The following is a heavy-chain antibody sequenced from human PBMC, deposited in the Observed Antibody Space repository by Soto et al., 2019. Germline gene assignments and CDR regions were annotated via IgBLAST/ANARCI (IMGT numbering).Heavy chain of an antibody. Sequence: QVQLVQSGAEVKKPGSSVKVSCKASGGTFSSYAISWVRQAPGQGLEWMGGIIPIFGTANYAQKFQVRVTITADESTSTAYMELSSLRSEDTAVYYCARSSGHSSSSYYYYGMDVWGQGTTVTVSS. V-gene: IGHV1-69*01. J-gene: IGHJ6*02. CDR1: GGTFSSYA. CDR3: ARSSGHSSSSYYYYGMDV. CDR2: IIPIFGTA. D-gene: IGHD6-6*01.